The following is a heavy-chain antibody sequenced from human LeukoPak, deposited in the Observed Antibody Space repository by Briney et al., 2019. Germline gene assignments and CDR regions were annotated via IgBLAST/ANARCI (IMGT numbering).Heavy chain of an antibody. Sequence: PGGSLRLSCAASGFTFSIYAMSWVRQAPGKGLEWISGISGSGASTYYADSVKGRFTISRDDSRNTLYLQMNSLRGDDTAVYYCAKDVGKWESLHFFDYWGQGTLVTVSS. D-gene: IGHD1-26*01. J-gene: IGHJ4*02. V-gene: IGHV3-23*01. CDR2: ISGSGAST. CDR1: GFTFSIYA. CDR3: AKDVGKWESLHFFDY.